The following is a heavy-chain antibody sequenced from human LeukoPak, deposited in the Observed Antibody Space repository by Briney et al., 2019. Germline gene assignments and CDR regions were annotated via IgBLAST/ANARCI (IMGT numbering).Heavy chain of an antibody. D-gene: IGHD4-17*01. Sequence: GRSLRLSCAASGFTFSSYAMHWVRQAPGKGLEWVAVISYDGSNKYYADSVKGRFTISRDNSKNTLYLQMNSLRAEGTAVYYCARESGQYGDYDIDYWGQGTLVTVSS. V-gene: IGHV3-30*04. CDR1: GFTFSSYA. CDR2: ISYDGSNK. J-gene: IGHJ4*02. CDR3: ARESGQYGDYDIDY.